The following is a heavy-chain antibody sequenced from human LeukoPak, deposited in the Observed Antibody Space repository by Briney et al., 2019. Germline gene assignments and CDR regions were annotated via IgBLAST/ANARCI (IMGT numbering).Heavy chain of an antibody. V-gene: IGHV3-21*01. CDR1: GFTFSHYS. CDR3: AKGRQWLVAPFDY. CDR2: ISSSSSYI. D-gene: IGHD6-19*01. Sequence: GGSLRLSCAASGFTFSHYSMNWVRQAPGKGLEWVSSISSSSSYIYYADSVKGRFTISRDNAKNSLYLQMNSLRAEDTAVYYCAKGRQWLVAPFDYWGQGTLVTVSS. J-gene: IGHJ4*02.